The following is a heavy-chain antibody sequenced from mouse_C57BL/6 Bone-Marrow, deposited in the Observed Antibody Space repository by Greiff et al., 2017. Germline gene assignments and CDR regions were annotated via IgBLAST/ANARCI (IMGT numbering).Heavy chain of an antibody. Sequence: VKLVESGPGLVQPSQSLSITCTVSGFSLTSYGVHWVRQSPGKGLEWLGVIWSGGSTDYNAALISRLSISKNNSKSQVYFKMNSLHADDTAIYYCARIPTLVPFYYAMDYWGQGTSVTVSS. CDR2: IWSGGST. D-gene: IGHD1-2*01. V-gene: IGHV2-2*01. CDR1: GFSLTSYG. J-gene: IGHJ4*01. CDR3: ARIPTLVPFYYAMDY.